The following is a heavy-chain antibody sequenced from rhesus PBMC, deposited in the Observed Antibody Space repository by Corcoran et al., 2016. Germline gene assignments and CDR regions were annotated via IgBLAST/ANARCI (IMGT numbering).Heavy chain of an antibody. CDR1: GYSISSNY. D-gene: IGHD6-31*01. V-gene: IGHV4-147*01. CDR3: ARKDSSGWYYFDY. CDR2: FYGSSGST. Sequence: QVQLQESGPGLVKPSETLSLTCAVSGYSISSNYWSWIRQPPGKGLEWIGYFYGSSGSTYYNPSLTRLVTISTDTSKNQFSLKLSSVTAADTAVYYCARKDSSGWYYFDYWGQGVLVTVSS. J-gene: IGHJ4*01.